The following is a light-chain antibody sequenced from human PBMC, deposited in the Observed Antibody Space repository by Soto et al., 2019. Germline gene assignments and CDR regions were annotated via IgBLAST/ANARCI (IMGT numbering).Light chain of an antibody. CDR2: GPS. Sequence: EMVMTQSPATLSVSPGESATLSCRASQSVRSNLAWYQQRPGQPPRLLIYGPSTRATGIPARFSGSGSGTEFTLTISSLQSEDFAVYYCEQYDLWPLTFGGGTKVDIK. V-gene: IGKV3-15*01. J-gene: IGKJ4*01. CDR3: EQYDLWPLT. CDR1: QSVRSN.